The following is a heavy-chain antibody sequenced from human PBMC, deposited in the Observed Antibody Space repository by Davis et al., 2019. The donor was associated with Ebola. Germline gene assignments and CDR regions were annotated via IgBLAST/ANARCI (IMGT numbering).Heavy chain of an antibody. CDR2: VRSKAYSETT. CDR3: SRVNASNYDFWSGDHLWYFDY. J-gene: IGHJ4*02. Sequence: GGSLRLSCTASGFTFGVYAMSWVRQTPGKGLEWLGFVRSKAYSETTEYAASVKDRFTISRDDSKSIAYLQMNSLKTEDTAMYYCSRVNASNYDFWSGDHLWYFDYWGQGTLVTVSS. V-gene: IGHV3-49*04. CDR1: GFTFGVYA. D-gene: IGHD3-3*01.